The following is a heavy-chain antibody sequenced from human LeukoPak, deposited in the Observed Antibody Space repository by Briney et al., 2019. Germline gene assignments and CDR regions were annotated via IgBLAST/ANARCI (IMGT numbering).Heavy chain of an antibody. Sequence: KPGGCLRLSCAASGFTFSSYTMNWVRQPPGKGLEWVSSISGSSSKICYADPAKGRFTISRDNAKDSLYLQMNSLRADDTAVYYCARDAYGDYGFDYWGQGILVTVSS. CDR2: ISGSSSKI. J-gene: IGHJ4*02. CDR3: ARDAYGDYGFDY. V-gene: IGHV3-21*01. D-gene: IGHD4-17*01. CDR1: GFTFSSYT.